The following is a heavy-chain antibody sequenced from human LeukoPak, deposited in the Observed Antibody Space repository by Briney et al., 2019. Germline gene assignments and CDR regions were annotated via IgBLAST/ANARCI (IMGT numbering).Heavy chain of an antibody. CDR2: IIPVFGGA. D-gene: IGHD3-22*01. CDR3: ARPYSSGYYYRFDY. J-gene: IGHJ4*02. Sequence: AGKVTCKASGGTFSSYAISWVRQAPGQGLEWMGEIIPVFGGANYAQKFQGRVTITADESTSTAYMELSSLRSEDTAVYTCARPYSSGYYYRFDYWGQGTLVTVSS. CDR1: GGTFSSYA. V-gene: IGHV1-69*13.